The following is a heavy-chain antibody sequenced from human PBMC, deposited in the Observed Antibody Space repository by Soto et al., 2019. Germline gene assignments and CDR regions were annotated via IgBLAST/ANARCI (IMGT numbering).Heavy chain of an antibody. J-gene: IGHJ4*02. CDR1: GDSVSSNIAA. CDR3: ARVQAKAGYSSSWYFDY. V-gene: IGHV6-1*01. CDR2: TYYRSKWYN. D-gene: IGHD6-13*01. Sequence: SQTLSLTCAISGDSVSSNIAAWNWIRQPPSRGLEWLGRTYYRSKWYNDYAVSVKSRITINPDTSKNQFSLQLNSVTPEDTAVYYCARVQAKAGYSSSWYFDYWGQGTLVTVSS.